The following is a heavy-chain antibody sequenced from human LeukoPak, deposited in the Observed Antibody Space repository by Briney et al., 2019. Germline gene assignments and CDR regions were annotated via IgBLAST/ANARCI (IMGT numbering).Heavy chain of an antibody. CDR1: GGSISSYY. V-gene: IGHV4-59*01. Sequence: SETLSLTCTVSGGSISSYYWSWIRQPPGKGLEWIGYIYYSGSTNYNPSLKSRVSMSIDTSKNQLSLKLSSVTAADTAVYYCARDWVAAAGNNYYYYGMDVWGQGTTVTVSS. J-gene: IGHJ6*02. CDR2: IYYSGST. D-gene: IGHD6-13*01. CDR3: ARDWVAAAGNNYYYYGMDV.